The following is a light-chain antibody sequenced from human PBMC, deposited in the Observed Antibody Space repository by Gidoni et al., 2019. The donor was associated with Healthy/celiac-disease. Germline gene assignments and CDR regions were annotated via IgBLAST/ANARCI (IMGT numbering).Light chain of an antibody. V-gene: IGKV4-1*01. CDR1: QSVLYSSNNKNY. CDR2: WAS. Sequence: DIVMTQSPDSLAVSLGERATINCKSSQSVLYSSNNKNYLAWYQQKPGQPPKLLIYWASTRESGVPDRFSGGGSGTDFTLTISSLQAEDVAVYYCQPYYRTPWTFGQGTKVEIK. J-gene: IGKJ1*01. CDR3: QPYYRTPWT.